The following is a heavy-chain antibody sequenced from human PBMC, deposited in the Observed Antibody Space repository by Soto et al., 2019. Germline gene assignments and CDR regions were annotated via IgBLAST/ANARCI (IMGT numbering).Heavy chain of an antibody. J-gene: IGHJ5*02. CDR3: ARGQSYYDFWSANVGWFDP. D-gene: IGHD3-3*01. V-gene: IGHV3-48*02. CDR2: ISSSGTTI. CDR1: GFTFSSYA. Sequence: VGSLRLSCAASGFTFSSYAMNWVRQTPGKGLEWVSYISSSGTTIYYADSVRGRFTISRDNAKNSLNLRMNSLRDEDTAVFYCARGQSYYDFWSANVGWFDPWGQGTLVTVS.